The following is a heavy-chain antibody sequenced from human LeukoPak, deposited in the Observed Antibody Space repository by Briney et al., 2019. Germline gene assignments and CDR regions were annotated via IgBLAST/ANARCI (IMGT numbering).Heavy chain of an antibody. Sequence: PSETLSLTCTVSGGSIRSYYWSWIRQPPGKGLEWVGYIYDSGSTNYNPSLKRRVTISVDTSKNQFSLKLSSVTAADTAVYYCARYNYYDSSGGAFDIWGQGTVVTVSS. CDR3: ARYNYYDSSGGAFDI. J-gene: IGHJ3*02. V-gene: IGHV4-59*08. CDR1: GGSIRSYY. D-gene: IGHD3-22*01. CDR2: IYDSGST.